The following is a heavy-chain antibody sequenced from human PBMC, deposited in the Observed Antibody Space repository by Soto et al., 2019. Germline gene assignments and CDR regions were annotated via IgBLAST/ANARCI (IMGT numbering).Heavy chain of an antibody. CDR3: AKMYDFWSGYYQMDV. Sequence: SVKVSCKASGGTFSSYAISWVRQAPGQGLEWMGGIIPIFGTANYAQKFQGRVTITADESTSTAYMELSSLRSEDTAVYYCAKMYDFWSGYYQMDVWGQGTTVTVSS. J-gene: IGHJ6*02. V-gene: IGHV1-69*13. CDR2: IIPIFGTA. CDR1: GGTFSSYA. D-gene: IGHD3-3*01.